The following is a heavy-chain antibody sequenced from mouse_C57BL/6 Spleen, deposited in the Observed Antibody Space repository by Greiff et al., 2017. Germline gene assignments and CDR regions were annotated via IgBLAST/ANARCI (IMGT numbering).Heavy chain of an antibody. CDR3: ARVLTTVVPDY. CDR1: GFTFSDYY. Sequence: EVQRVESEGGLVQPGSSMKLSCTASGFTFSDYYMAWVRQVPEKGLEWVANINYDGSSTYYLDSLKSRFIISRDNAKNILYLQVSSLKSEDTASYLCARVLTTVVPDYGGQGNSLTVAS. V-gene: IGHV5-16*01. J-gene: IGHJ2*02. CDR2: INYDGSST. D-gene: IGHD1-1*01.